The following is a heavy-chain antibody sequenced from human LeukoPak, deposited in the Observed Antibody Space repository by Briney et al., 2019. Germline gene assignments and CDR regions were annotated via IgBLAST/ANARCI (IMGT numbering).Heavy chain of an antibody. CDR3: AADSDSRVRLGELSSDLEAFDI. D-gene: IGHD3-16*02. CDR2: IIPIFGTA. Sequence: SVKVSCKASGYTFTSYDINWVRQATGQGLEWMGGIIPIFGTANYAQKFQGRVTMTEDTSTDTAYMELSSLRSEDTAVYYCAADSDSRVRLGELSSDLEAFDIWGQGTLVTVSS. V-gene: IGHV1-69*06. CDR1: GYTFTSYD. J-gene: IGHJ3*02.